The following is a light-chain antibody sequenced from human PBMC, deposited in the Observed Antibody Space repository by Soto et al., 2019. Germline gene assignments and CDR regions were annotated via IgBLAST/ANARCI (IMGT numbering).Light chain of an antibody. CDR2: DAS. Sequence: ALSQLPAPLPLSQGAGPPPPCRPSQTVSSAYVAWYQQRPGQAPKLLTYDASRRASGTPDRFSGSGSGADFTLTISRLEPEDFAVYYCQQYGSSPPTFGQGTKVDIK. V-gene: IGKV3-20*01. J-gene: IGKJ1*01. CDR1: QTVSSAY. CDR3: QQYGSSPPT.